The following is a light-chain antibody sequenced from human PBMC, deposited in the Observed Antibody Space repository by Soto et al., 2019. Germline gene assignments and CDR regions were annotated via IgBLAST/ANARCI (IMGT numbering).Light chain of an antibody. Sequence: EIVMTQSPATLSVSPGERATLSCRASQSVSSNLAWYQQKPGQAPGLLIYGASTRATGIPARFGGSGSGTEFTLTISSLQSEDFAVYYCQQYNNWLGTFGQGT. CDR3: QQYNNWLGT. V-gene: IGKV3-15*01. CDR2: GAS. CDR1: QSVSSN. J-gene: IGKJ1*01.